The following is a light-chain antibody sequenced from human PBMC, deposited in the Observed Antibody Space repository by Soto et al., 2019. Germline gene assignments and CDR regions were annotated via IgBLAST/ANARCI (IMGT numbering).Light chain of an antibody. CDR3: QQYNNYWT. Sequence: IQMTQSPSSVSASVGDRVTMTCRASQGVGGWLAWYQQKPGKVPKLLIYATSSLHSGVPSRFSGSGSGTDFTLSISSLQPEDFATYYCQQYNNYWTFGQGTRVEIK. CDR2: ATS. CDR1: QGVGGW. V-gene: IGKV1D-16*01. J-gene: IGKJ1*01.